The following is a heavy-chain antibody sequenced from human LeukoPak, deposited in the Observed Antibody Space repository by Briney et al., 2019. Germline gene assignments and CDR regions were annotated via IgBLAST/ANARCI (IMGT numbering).Heavy chain of an antibody. Sequence: SETLSLTCTVSGGSISSSSYYWGWIRQPPGKGLEWIGSIYYSGSTYYNPSLKSRVTISVDTSKNQFSLKLSSVTAADTAVYYCARDHRYYDSSGYPLFYYGMDVWGQGTTVTVSS. CDR3: ARDHRYYDSSGYPLFYYGMDV. V-gene: IGHV4-39*02. CDR2: IYYSGST. D-gene: IGHD3-22*01. J-gene: IGHJ6*02. CDR1: GGSISSSSYY.